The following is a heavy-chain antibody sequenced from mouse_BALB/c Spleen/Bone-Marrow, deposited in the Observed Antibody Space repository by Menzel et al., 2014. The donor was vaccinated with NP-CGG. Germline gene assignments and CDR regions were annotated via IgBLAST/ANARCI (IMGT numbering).Heavy chain of an antibody. CDR2: ISDGGTYT. CDR1: GFTFRYYY. Sequence: DVHLVESGGGLMKPGGSLKLSCAASGFTFRYYYMYWVRQTPEKRLEWVATISDGGTYTYYSDSVKGRFTISRDKAKNNLYLQMTNLMSEDTAMYRCVRDGDYRYAWFSYWGQGTLVTVSA. CDR3: VRDGDYRYAWFSY. V-gene: IGHV5-4*02. J-gene: IGHJ3*01. D-gene: IGHD2-14*01.